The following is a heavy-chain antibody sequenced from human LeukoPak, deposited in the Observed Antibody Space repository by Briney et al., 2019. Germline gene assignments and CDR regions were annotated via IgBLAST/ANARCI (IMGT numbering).Heavy chain of an antibody. V-gene: IGHV3-21*01. Sequence: PGGSLGLSCAASGFTFSSYSMNWVRQAPGKGLEWVSSISSSSSYIYYADSVKGRFTISRDNARNSVYLQMSSLRTEDRAVYYCARDSVCRSENYSYHGMDVWGLGTTVTVSS. CDR1: GFTFSSYS. CDR2: ISSSSSYI. J-gene: IGHJ6*01. D-gene: IGHD2-15*01. CDR3: ARDSVCRSENYSYHGMDV.